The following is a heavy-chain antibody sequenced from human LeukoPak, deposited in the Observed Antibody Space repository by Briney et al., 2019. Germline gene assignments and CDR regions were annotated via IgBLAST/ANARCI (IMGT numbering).Heavy chain of an antibody. CDR2: IYYSGRT. CDR3: ARRRYYDSSGYLD. Sequence: PSETLSHTCTVSGDSIRSSSYYWDWIRQPLGKGLEWIGTIYYSGRTYYNPSLKSRVTISIDTSKNQFSLKLTSVTAADTAVYYCARRRYYDSSGYLDWGQGTLLTVSS. D-gene: IGHD3-22*01. J-gene: IGHJ1*01. V-gene: IGHV4-39*01. CDR1: GDSIRSSSYY.